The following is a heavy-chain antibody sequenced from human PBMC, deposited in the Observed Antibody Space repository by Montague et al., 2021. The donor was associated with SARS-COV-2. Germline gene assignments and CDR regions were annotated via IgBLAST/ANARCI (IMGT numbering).Heavy chain of an antibody. V-gene: IGHV4-34*01. CDR3: ARGQVTIFGVLIMPPAAGALDS. D-gene: IGHD3-3*01. CDR2: INHSGST. CDR1: DGSFSGYY. J-gene: IGHJ3*01. Sequence: SETLSLTCAVYDGSFSGYYWSWIRQPPGKGLEWIGEINHSGSTNYNPSLKSRVTISVDTSKNQFSLKLNSVSAADTAVYYCARGQVTIFGVLIMPPAAGALDSWGRGTTVTVSS.